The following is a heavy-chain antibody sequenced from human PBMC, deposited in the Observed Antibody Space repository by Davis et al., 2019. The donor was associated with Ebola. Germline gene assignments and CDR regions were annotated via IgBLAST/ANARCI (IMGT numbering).Heavy chain of an antibody. Sequence: SLKISCAASGFTFDDYAMHWVRQAPGKGLEWVAGISWNSRTIAYADSVKGRFSISRDNAKNSLYLEMNSLRTEDTALYYCAKDKPGRYFDWLLLGYFDYWGQGTLVTVSS. CDR2: ISWNSRTI. CDR1: GFTFDDYA. CDR3: AKDKPGRYFDWLLLGYFDY. J-gene: IGHJ4*02. D-gene: IGHD3-9*01. V-gene: IGHV3-9*01.